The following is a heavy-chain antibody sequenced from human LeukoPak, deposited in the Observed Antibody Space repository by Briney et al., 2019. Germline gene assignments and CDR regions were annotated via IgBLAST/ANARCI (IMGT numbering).Heavy chain of an antibody. J-gene: IGHJ5*02. CDR3: TTDRWYSADH. V-gene: IGHV3-7*03. Sequence: PGGSLRLSCTVSGFIFSDSWMAWIRQAPGKGLEWVAIIEKNGSGKNYVDSVKGRFIISRDNAKNPLFLQMDSLKVEDTAIYYCTTDRWYSADHWGQGTLVTVSS. CDR2: IEKNGSGK. CDR1: GFIFSDSW. D-gene: IGHD2-15*01.